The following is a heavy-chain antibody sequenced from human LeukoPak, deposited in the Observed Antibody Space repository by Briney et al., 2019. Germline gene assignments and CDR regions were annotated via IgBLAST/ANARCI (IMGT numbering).Heavy chain of an antibody. CDR2: ISYDGSNK. CDR3: ARGYPYCGSGSSFDY. Sequence: GGSLRLSCAASGFTFSSYAMHWVRQAPGKGLEWVAVISYDGSNKYYADSVKGRFTISRDNSKNTLYLQMNSLRAEDTAVYYCARGYPYCGSGSSFDYWGQGTLVTVSS. J-gene: IGHJ4*02. CDR1: GFTFSSYA. D-gene: IGHD3-10*01. V-gene: IGHV3-30*04.